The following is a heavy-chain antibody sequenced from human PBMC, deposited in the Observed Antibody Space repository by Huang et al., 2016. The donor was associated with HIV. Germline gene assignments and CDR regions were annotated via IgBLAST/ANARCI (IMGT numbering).Heavy chain of an antibody. J-gene: IGHJ6*03. D-gene: IGHD5-18*01. V-gene: IGHV5-51*03. CDR3: ARRARGYSNAYPGYYYYYMDV. CDR1: GYSFTNYW. Sequence: EVQLVQSGAEVKKPGESLKISCKGSGYSFTNYWIGWVRQMPGKGLEWMGIIYPGDSETRDSPSFQGQVTISADKSISTAYLQWSSLKASDTAMYYCARRARGYSNAYPGYYYYYMDVWGKGTTVTVSS. CDR2: IYPGDSET.